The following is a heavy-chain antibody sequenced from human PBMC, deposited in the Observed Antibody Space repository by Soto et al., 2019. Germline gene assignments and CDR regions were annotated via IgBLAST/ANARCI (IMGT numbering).Heavy chain of an antibody. V-gene: IGHV1-69*08. Sequence: QVQLVQSEAEVKKPGSSVKVSCKASGDTFSSHTFSWVRQAPGQGLEWMGRIIPIPGIANYAQKFQGRVTITADLSTATAHMELTSMTTDDAAVYYCAREENGDLGDYWGQGTLVTVSS. CDR2: IIPIPGIA. CDR3: AREENGDLGDY. J-gene: IGHJ4*02. CDR1: GDTFSSHT. D-gene: IGHD4-17*01.